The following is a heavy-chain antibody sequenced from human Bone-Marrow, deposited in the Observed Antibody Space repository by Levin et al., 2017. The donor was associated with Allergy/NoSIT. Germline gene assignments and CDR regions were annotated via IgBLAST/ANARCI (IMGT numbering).Heavy chain of an antibody. CDR2: IYNSGST. D-gene: IGHD6-25*01. V-gene: IGHV4-59*08. CDR3: ARPRRKRSGDDAFDV. CDR1: GGSLSLYF. J-gene: IGHJ3*01. Sequence: PSETLSLTCSVSGGSLSLYFWSWIRQPPGKGLEWIGYIYNSGSTNYNPSLKGRVTMSVDRSKNQVSLKLTSVTAADTAVYYCARPRRKRSGDDAFDVWGRGTLVAVSS.